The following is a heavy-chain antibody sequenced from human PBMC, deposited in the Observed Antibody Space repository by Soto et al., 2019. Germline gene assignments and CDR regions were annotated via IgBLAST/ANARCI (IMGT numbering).Heavy chain of an antibody. J-gene: IGHJ1*01. D-gene: IGHD3-22*01. CDR3: ATNGGYYDTSGPKYFQY. CDR2: IYHSGST. CDR1: GGSLSSGGYY. Sequence: KPSETLSLTCTVSGGSLSSGGYYWSWIRQFPGKGLECIGYIYHSGSTYYGPSLKSRVTMSVDTSKNQFSLKLSSVTAADTAVYYCATNGGYYDTSGPKYFQYWGQGTLVTVSS. V-gene: IGHV4-31*03.